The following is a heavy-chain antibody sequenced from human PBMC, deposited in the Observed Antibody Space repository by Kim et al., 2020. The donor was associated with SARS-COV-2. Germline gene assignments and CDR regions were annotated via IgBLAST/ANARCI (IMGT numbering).Heavy chain of an antibody. J-gene: IGHJ4*02. D-gene: IGHD6-19*01. CDR2: GST. CDR3: AKDRGSGPY. Sequence: GSTYYADSVKGRFTISRDNSKNTLYLQMNSLRAEDTAVYYCAKDRGSGPYWGQGTLVTVSS. V-gene: IGHV3-23*01.